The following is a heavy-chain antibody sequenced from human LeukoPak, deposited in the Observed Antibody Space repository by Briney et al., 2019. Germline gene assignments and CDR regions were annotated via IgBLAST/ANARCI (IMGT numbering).Heavy chain of an antibody. CDR1: GYTFTSYG. V-gene: IGHV1-18*01. CDR2: ISAYNGNT. J-gene: IGHJ4*02. Sequence: ASEKVSCKASGYTFTSYGISWVRQAPGQGLEWMGWISAYNGNTNYAQKLQGRVTMTTDTSTSTAYMELRSLRSDDTAVYYCAREVLTHGRSDYWGQGTLVTVSS. D-gene: IGHD3-9*01. CDR3: AREVLTHGRSDY.